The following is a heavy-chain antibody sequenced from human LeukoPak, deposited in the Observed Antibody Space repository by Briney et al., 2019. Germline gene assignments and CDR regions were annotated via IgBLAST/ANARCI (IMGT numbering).Heavy chain of an antibody. D-gene: IGHD1-1*01. CDR1: GDSISSYY. Sequence: PSETLSLTCTVSGDSISSYYWGWIRQPPGKGLEWIGSISYSGSTYYNPSLKSRVTISVDTSKNQFSLKLSSVTAADTAVYYCARLDDEIKWGQGTLVTVSS. CDR3: ARLDDEIK. CDR2: ISYSGST. J-gene: IGHJ4*02. V-gene: IGHV4-39*01.